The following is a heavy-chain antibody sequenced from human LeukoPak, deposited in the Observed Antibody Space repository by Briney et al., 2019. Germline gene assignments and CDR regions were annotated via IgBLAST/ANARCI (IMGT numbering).Heavy chain of an antibody. CDR2: INWNGGRT. Sequence: GGSLTLSCSASGFTFDDYGMIWLRHAPGKGLEWGCGINWNGGRTGYADSVKGRFTISRENAKNSLYLQRNSLRAEDTALYYCARQGESDAFDIWGQGTMVTVSS. D-gene: IGHD3-16*01. CDR1: GFTFDDYG. CDR3: ARQGESDAFDI. V-gene: IGHV3-20*04. J-gene: IGHJ3*02.